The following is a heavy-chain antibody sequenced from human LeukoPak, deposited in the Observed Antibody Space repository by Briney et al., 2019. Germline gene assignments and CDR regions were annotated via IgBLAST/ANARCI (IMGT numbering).Heavy chain of an antibody. J-gene: IGHJ4*02. V-gene: IGHV4-34*01. D-gene: IGHD3-16*01. CDR3: ARQAGGY. CDR1: GGSFSGYY. CDR2: INYSGST. Sequence: SETLSLTCAVYGGSFSGYYWSWIRQPPGKGLEWIGEINYSGSTNYNPSLKSRVTISVDTSKNQFSLKLTSVTDADTAVYYCARQAGGYWGQGALVTVSS.